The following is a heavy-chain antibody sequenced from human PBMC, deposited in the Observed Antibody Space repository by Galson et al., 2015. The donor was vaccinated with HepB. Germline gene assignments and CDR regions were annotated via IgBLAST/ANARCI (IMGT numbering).Heavy chain of an antibody. D-gene: IGHD3-10*01. V-gene: IGHV4-59*08. CDR3: ARHTLLWFGARNHDAFDI. CDR1: GGSISSYY. Sequence: ETLSLTCSVSGGSISSYYWSWIRQPPGKGLEWIGYIYYSGSTNYNPSLKSRVTISVDTSKNQFSLKLSSVTAADTAVYYCARHTLLWFGARNHDAFDIWGQGTMVTVSS. CDR2: IYYSGST. J-gene: IGHJ3*02.